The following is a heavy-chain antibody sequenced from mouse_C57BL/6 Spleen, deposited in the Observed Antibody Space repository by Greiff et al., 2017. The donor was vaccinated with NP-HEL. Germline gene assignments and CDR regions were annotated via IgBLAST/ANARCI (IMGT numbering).Heavy chain of an antibody. J-gene: IGHJ2*01. CDR2: INPSNGGT. D-gene: IGHD1-1*01. CDR3: ARPFYYGSSYEYFDY. V-gene: IGHV1-53*01. Sequence: QVQLQQPGTELVKPGASVKLSCKASGYTFTSYWMHWVKQRPGQGLEWIGNINPSNGGTNYNEKFKSKATLTVDKSSSTAYMQLSSLTSEDSAGYYCARPFYYGSSYEYFDYWGQGTTLTVSS. CDR1: GYTFTSYW.